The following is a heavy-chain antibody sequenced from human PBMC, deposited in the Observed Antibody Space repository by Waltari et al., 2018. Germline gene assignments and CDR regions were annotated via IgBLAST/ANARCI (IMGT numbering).Heavy chain of an antibody. Sequence: QVQLQESGPGLVKPSETLSLTCTVSGGSITSYYWSWIRQPPGKGREWIGYIYYSGSTPDNPSLKSRVTISVDTSKTQFSLKLSSVTAANTAVYYCARDDGGWDYWGQGTLVTVSS. V-gene: IGHV4-59*01. D-gene: IGHD2-15*01. CDR2: IYYSGST. CDR3: ARDDGGWDY. CDR1: GGSITSYY. J-gene: IGHJ4*02.